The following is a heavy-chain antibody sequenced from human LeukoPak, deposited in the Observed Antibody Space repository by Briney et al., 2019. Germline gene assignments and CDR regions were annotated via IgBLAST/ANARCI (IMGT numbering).Heavy chain of an antibody. CDR1: GFTFSSYA. V-gene: IGHV3-30-3*01. CDR3: ARDESPRGWTLYGMDV. Sequence: PGGSLRLSCAASGFTFSSYAMHWVRQAPGKGLEWVAVISYDGSNKYYADSVEGRFTISRDNSKNTLYLQMNSLRAEDTAVYYCARDESPRGWTLYGMDVWGQGTTVTVSS. CDR2: ISYDGSNK. J-gene: IGHJ6*02. D-gene: IGHD6-19*01.